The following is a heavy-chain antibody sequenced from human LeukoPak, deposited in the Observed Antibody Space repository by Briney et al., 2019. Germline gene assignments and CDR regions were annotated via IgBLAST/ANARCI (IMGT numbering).Heavy chain of an antibody. D-gene: IGHD5-12*01. J-gene: IGHJ4*02. CDR1: GFSFDDYS. V-gene: IGHV3-43*01. Sequence: GGSLRLACAASGFSFDDYSMHWVRQPPGKGLEWVSLVSWDGGSVYYADSVRGRFTISRDNRKDSLFLQMKSLKSDDSGLYFCARDRGGNSAGFDSWGQGTLVTVSS. CDR3: ARDRGGNSAGFDS. CDR2: VSWDGGSV.